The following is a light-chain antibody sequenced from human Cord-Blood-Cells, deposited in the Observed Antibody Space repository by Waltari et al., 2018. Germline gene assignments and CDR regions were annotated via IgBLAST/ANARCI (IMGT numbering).Light chain of an antibody. Sequence: EIVLTQSPGTLSLSPGERANLSCRASQSVSSSYLAWYQQKPGQAPRLLIYGSSSRATGIPDRFSGSGSGTDFTLTISRLEPEYFAVYYCQQYGSSPFTFGPGTKVDIK. CDR3: QQYGSSPFT. CDR1: QSVSSSY. CDR2: GSS. J-gene: IGKJ3*01. V-gene: IGKV3-20*01.